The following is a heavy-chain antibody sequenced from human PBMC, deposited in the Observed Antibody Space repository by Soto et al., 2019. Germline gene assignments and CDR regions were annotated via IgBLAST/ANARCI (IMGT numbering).Heavy chain of an antibody. V-gene: IGHV6-1*01. Sequence: SQTLSLTSAISGDSVSSSSVAWNWIRQSPSRGLEWLGRTYYRTKWNNDYAVSVKSRITINPDTSKKQFSLQLNSVTPEDTAVYYCAREGMKSGGPSLWGSIAARPGVYYYYYMDVWGKGTTVTVSS. D-gene: IGHD6-6*01. J-gene: IGHJ6*03. CDR1: GDSVSSSSVA. CDR3: AREGMKSGGPSLWGSIAARPGVYYYYYMDV. CDR2: TYYRTKWNN.